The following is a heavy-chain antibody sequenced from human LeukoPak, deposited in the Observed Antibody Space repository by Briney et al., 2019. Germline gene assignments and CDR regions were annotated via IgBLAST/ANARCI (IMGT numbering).Heavy chain of an antibody. J-gene: IGHJ3*02. CDR2: INPNSGGT. D-gene: IGHD7-27*01. V-gene: IGHV1-2*02. CDR1: GYTFTGYY. Sequence: ASVKVSCKASGYTFTGYYMHRVRQAPGQGLEWMGWINPNSGGTNYAQKFQGRVTMTRDTSISTAYMELSRLRSDDTAVYYCARETGAGGDAFDIWGQGTMVTVSS. CDR3: ARETGAGGDAFDI.